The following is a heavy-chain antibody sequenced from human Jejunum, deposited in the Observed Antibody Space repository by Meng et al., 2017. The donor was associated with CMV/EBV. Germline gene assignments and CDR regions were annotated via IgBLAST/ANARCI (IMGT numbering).Heavy chain of an antibody. Sequence: CGYSISSGYYWGWNRQPPGKGLEWVATIYHSGRTSYNPSLMSRVTLSVDASKNQFSLTLRSVTAADTAVYYCARVGYYDWLFYFESWGQGTLVTVSS. CDR1: GYSISSGYY. CDR2: IYHSGRT. D-gene: IGHD3-9*01. J-gene: IGHJ4*02. V-gene: IGHV4-38-2*02. CDR3: ARVGYYDWLFYFES.